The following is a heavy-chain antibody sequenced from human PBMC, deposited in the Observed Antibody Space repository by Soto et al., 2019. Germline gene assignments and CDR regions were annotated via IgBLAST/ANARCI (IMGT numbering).Heavy chain of an antibody. Sequence: QVQLVQSGAEVKKPGASVKVSCKASGYTFTSYGISWVRQAPGQGLEWMGWISAYNGNTNYAQKLQGRVTMTNDTSTITAYMELRSLRSDDTAVYYCASNIIAAAGTHYYYVMDVWGQGTTVTVSS. CDR2: ISAYNGNT. CDR3: ASNIIAAAGTHYYYVMDV. J-gene: IGHJ6*02. CDR1: GYTFTSYG. V-gene: IGHV1-18*01. D-gene: IGHD6-13*01.